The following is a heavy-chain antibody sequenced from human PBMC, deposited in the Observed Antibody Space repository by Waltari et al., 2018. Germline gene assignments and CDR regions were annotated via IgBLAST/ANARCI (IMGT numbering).Heavy chain of an antibody. D-gene: IGHD3-10*01. V-gene: IGHV3-30*17. J-gene: IGHJ4*02. Sequence: QGRLVESGGGVVQPGRSLTLSCEVSGISVSSYAMHWVRQAPGKGLVWVAVISFDGNDIYFADSVKGRFTITRDNSKSTLYLQMNSLTPEDTAIYYCTRDGHSYFYGSWSDYWGQGALVTVSS. CDR1: GISVSSYA. CDR3: TRDGHSYFYGSWSDY. CDR2: ISFDGNDI.